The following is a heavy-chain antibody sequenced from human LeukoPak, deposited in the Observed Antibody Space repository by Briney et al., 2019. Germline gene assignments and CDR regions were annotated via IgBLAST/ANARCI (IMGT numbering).Heavy chain of an antibody. Sequence: GGSLRLSCAASGFTVSSNHMSWVRQAPGKGLEWVSVIYSGGSTYYADSVKGRFTISRDNSKNTLYLQMNSLRAEDTAVYYCARDLMGEFPFDYWGQGTLVTVSS. D-gene: IGHD3-16*01. V-gene: IGHV3-66*01. CDR2: IYSGGST. J-gene: IGHJ4*02. CDR1: GFTVSSNH. CDR3: ARDLMGEFPFDY.